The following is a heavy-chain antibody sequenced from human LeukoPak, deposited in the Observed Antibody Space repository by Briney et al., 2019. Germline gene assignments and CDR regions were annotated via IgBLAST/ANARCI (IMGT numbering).Heavy chain of an antibody. V-gene: IGHV4-30-4*01. D-gene: IGHD3/OR15-3a*01. Sequence: PSETLSLTCTVSGGSISSGDYYWSWIRQPPGKGLEWIGYIYYSGSTYYNPTLKSRVTISVDTSKNQFSLKLSSVTAADTAVYYCARDSLGWTDAFDIWGQGTMVTVSS. J-gene: IGHJ3*02. CDR1: GGSISSGDYY. CDR2: IYYSGST. CDR3: ARDSLGWTDAFDI.